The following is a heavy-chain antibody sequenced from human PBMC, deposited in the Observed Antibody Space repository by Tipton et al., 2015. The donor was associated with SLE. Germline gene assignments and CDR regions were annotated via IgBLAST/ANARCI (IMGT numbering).Heavy chain of an antibody. Sequence: TLSLTCTVSGASTNTKYWTWIRQSPGKGLEWIGYISHSGSTRYNPSLESRVTISVDTSKSQFSLKLNSVSAADTAIYYCARDGGGGGWSFDYWGQGALVTVSS. J-gene: IGHJ4*02. CDR3: ARDGGGGGWSFDY. CDR2: ISHSGST. CDR1: GASTNTKY. V-gene: IGHV4-59*13. D-gene: IGHD6-19*01.